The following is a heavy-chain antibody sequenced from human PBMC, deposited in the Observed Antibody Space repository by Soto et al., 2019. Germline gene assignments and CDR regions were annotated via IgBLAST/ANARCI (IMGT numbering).Heavy chain of an antibody. J-gene: IGHJ4*02. CDR3: SKEYEAAAGIRGSYFDY. D-gene: IGHD6-13*01. CDR2: ISYDGSNK. V-gene: IGHV3-30*18. Sequence: GGSLRLSCAASGFTFSSYGMHWVRQAPGKGLEWVAVISYDGSNKYYADSVKGRFTISRDNSKNTLYLQMNSLRAEDTAVYYCSKEYEAAAGIRGSYFDYWGQGTLVTVSS. CDR1: GFTFSSYG.